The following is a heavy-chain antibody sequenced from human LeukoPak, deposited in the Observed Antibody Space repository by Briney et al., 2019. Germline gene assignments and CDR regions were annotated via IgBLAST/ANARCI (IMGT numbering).Heavy chain of an antibody. J-gene: IGHJ4*02. CDR2: LSGRGGST. Sequence: YAMMWIRQTXAKGLEWVSGLSGRGGSTNYAQSVKGRFTISRDNSRNTVYLHMDNLRAEDTAIYYCVKESYDYWGQGTLVTVSS. CDR1: YA. V-gene: IGHV3-23*01. CDR3: VKESYDY. D-gene: IGHD3-3*01.